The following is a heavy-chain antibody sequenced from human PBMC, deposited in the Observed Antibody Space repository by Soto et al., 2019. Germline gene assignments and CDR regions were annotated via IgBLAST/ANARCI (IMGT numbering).Heavy chain of an antibody. V-gene: IGHV1-69*01. CDR2: IIPIFGTA. D-gene: IGHD5-12*01. CDR3: ARGYSGYDLSPPFDY. CDR1: GGTFSSYA. J-gene: IGHJ4*02. Sequence: QVQLVQSGAEVEKPGSSVKVSCTASGGTFSSYAISWVRQAPGQGLEWMGGIIPIFGTANYAQKFQGRVTITADESTSTAYMELSSLRSEDTAVYYCARGYSGYDLSPPFDYWGQGTLVTVSS.